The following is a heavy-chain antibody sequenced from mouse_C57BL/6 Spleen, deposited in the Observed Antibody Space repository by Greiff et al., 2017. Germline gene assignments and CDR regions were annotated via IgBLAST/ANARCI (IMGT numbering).Heavy chain of an antibody. CDR3: ARTGWAVVGTWYFDV. CDR1: GYAFSSSW. CDR2: IYPRDGST. J-gene: IGHJ1*03. V-gene: IGHV1-85*01. Sequence: QVQLQQSGPELVKPGASVKISCKASGYAFSSSWMNWVKQRPGKGLEWIGWIYPRDGSTKYNEKFKGKDTLTVDTSSSTAYMELHSLTSEDSAVYFCARTGWAVVGTWYFDVWGTGTTVTVSS. D-gene: IGHD1-1*01.